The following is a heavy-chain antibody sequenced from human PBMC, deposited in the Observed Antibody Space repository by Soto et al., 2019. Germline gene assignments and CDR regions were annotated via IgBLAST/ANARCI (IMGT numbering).Heavy chain of an antibody. CDR3: ARYGTGDLRDYYYYMDV. V-gene: IGHV4-59*01. D-gene: IGHD4-17*01. J-gene: IGHJ6*03. Sequence: SETLSLTCTVSGGSISSYYWSWIRQPPGKGLEWIGYIYYSGSTNYNPSLKSRVTISVDTSKNQFSLKLSSVTAADTAVYYCARYGTGDLRDYYYYMDVWGKGTTVTVSS. CDR2: IYYSGST. CDR1: GGSISSYY.